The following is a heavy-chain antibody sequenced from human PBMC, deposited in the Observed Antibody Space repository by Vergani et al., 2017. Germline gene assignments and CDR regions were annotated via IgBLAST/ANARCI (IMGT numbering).Heavy chain of an antibody. CDR2: ISAYNGNT. CDR3: ARDLGRYSSSWYFDL. V-gene: IGHV1-18*04. Sequence: QVQLVQSGAEVKTPGASVKVSCKASGYTFIGYGISWVRQAPGQGLEWMGWISAYNGNTNYAQKLQGKVTMTTDTSTTTAYMELRSLRSHDTAVYYCARDLGRYSSSWYFDLWGRGTLVTVSS. J-gene: IGHJ2*01. CDR1: GYTFIGYG. D-gene: IGHD2-2*01.